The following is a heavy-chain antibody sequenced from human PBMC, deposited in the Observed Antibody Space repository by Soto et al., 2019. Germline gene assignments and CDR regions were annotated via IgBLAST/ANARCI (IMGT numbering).Heavy chain of an antibody. Sequence: ETLSLTCTVSNGSISSSSYYWGWIRQPPGKGLEWIATVHYSGTTYYNPSLMSRVTISVASSKNQFSLKLSSVTAADTAVYYCARPGFQNWFDPWGPGTLVTVSS. CDR3: ARPGFQNWFDP. CDR2: VHYSGTT. D-gene: IGHD3-10*01. J-gene: IGHJ5*02. V-gene: IGHV4-39*01. CDR1: NGSISSSSYY.